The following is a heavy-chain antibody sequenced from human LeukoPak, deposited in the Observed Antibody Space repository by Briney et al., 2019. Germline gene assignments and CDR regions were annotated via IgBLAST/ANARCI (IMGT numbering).Heavy chain of an antibody. V-gene: IGHV1-69*13. CDR1: GGTFSSYA. CDR3: ARERCSSTSCYPYYFDY. CDR2: IIPFFGTT. D-gene: IGHD2-2*01. Sequence: ASVNVSCKASGGTFSSYAISWVRQAPGQGLEWMGGIIPFFGTTNYAQKFQDRVTITADESTSTAYMELSSLRSEDTAVYYCARERCSSTSCYPYYFDYWGQGTLVTVSS. J-gene: IGHJ4*02.